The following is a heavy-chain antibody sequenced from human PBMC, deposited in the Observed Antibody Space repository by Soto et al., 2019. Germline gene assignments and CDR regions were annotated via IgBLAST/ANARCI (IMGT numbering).Heavy chain of an antibody. Sequence: ASVKVSCKVSGYTLTELSMHWVRQAPGKGLEWMGGFDPEDGETIYAQKLQGRVTMTEDTSTDTAYMELSSLRSEDTAMYYCATRGLRYFDWLLPNKEFDYWGQGTLVTVSS. D-gene: IGHD3-9*01. V-gene: IGHV1-24*01. CDR3: ATRGLRYFDWLLPNKEFDY. CDR1: GYTLTELS. CDR2: FDPEDGET. J-gene: IGHJ4*02.